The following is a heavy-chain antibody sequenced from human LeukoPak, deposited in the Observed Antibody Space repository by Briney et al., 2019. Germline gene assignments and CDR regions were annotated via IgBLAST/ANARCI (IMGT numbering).Heavy chain of an antibody. CDR3: ARDVVVPAARSLAFDI. Sequence: SGGSLRLSCAASGFTFSTYWMTWVRQAPGKGLEWVANIKEDGSEKYYVDSVKGRFTISRDNAKNSLYLQMNSLRAEDTAVYYCARDVVVPAARSLAFDIWGQGTMVTVSS. D-gene: IGHD2-2*01. CDR2: IKEDGSEK. CDR1: GFTFSTYW. V-gene: IGHV3-7*01. J-gene: IGHJ3*02.